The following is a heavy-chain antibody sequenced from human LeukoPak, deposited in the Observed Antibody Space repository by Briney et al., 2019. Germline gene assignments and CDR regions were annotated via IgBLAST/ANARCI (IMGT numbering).Heavy chain of an antibody. Sequence: GGSLRLSCAASGFTFSNCGMHWVRQAPGKGLEWVAFIKNDGTNKVTQEDGSNKDLHSVKGRITISRDNSKSMLYLQVDSLRAEDTAVYYCAKPLISGGSPGGLDYWGQGTLVTVSS. D-gene: IGHD1-26*01. CDR2: IKNDGTNK. CDR3: AKPLISGGSPGGLDY. J-gene: IGHJ4*02. V-gene: IGHV3-30*02. CDR1: GFTFSNCG.